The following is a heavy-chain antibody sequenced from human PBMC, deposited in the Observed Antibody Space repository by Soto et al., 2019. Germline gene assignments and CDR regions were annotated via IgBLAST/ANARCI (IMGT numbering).Heavy chain of an antibody. J-gene: IGHJ6*02. V-gene: IGHV3-33*01. D-gene: IGHD2-15*01. CDR1: GFTFSNYG. CDR3: ARTDCSGGSCYAYYYYYYGMDV. CDR2: IWYDGSNK. Sequence: QVQLVESGGGVVQPGRSLRLSCAASGFTFSNYGMHWVRQAPGKGLEWVAVIWYDGSNKYYADSVKGRFTISRDNSKNTLYLQMNSLRAEDTAVYYCARTDCSGGSCYAYYYYYYGMDVWGQGTTVTVSS.